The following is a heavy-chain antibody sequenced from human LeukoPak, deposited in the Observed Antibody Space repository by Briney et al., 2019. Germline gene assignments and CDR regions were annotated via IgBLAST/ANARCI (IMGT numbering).Heavy chain of an antibody. CDR2: ISSSGSTI. D-gene: IGHD3-3*01. CDR3: ARVVLRFLEWSFDP. V-gene: IGHV3-11*04. J-gene: IGHJ5*02. Sequence: KPGGSLRLSCAASGFTFSDYYMSWIRQAPGKGLEWVSYISSSGSTIYYADSVKGRFTISRDNAKNSLYLQMNSLRAEDTAVHYCARVVLRFLEWSFDPWGQGTLVTVSS. CDR1: GFTFSDYY.